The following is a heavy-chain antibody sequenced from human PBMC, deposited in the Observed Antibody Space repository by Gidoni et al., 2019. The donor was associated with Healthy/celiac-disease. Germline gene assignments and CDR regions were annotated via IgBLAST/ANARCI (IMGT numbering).Heavy chain of an antibody. J-gene: IGHJ3*02. D-gene: IGHD5-18*01. CDR3: ARERGRVDTAMVTANDAFDI. CDR1: GSTFTGYY. Sequence: QVQLVQSAAEVQQPGASVKVSCKASGSTFTGYYMHWVRQAPGQGLGWSGWFNPHSGGTNYAQKFQGRVTMTRDTSISTAYMELSRLRSDDTAVYYCARERGRVDTAMVTANDAFDIWGQVTMVTVSS. CDR2: FNPHSGGT. V-gene: IGHV1-2*02.